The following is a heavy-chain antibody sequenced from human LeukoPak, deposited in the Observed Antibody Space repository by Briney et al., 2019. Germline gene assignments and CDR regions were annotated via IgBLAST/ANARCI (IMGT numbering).Heavy chain of an antibody. CDR2: IYSSGAT. D-gene: IGHD6-19*01. V-gene: IGHV4-4*08. CDR3: ARHVRDSSGVSHHYCLDV. Sequence: PSETLSLTCTVSGGSISGYYWSWIRQSPGKGLEWIGYIYSSGATNYYPSFKSRVTISLDTSKNQFSLKVSSVTAADTAVYHCARHVRDSSGVSHHYCLDVWGEGTTVTVSS. J-gene: IGHJ6*03. CDR1: GGSISGYY.